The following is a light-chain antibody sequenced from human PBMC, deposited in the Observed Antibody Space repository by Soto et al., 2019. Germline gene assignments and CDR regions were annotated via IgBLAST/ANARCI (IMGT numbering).Light chain of an antibody. J-gene: IGKJ5*01. V-gene: IGKV3-20*01. CDR3: QQYNIWRSIT. CDR1: QSVSSSN. CDR2: GAS. Sequence: IVLTQSPGTLSLSPGARATLSCRASQSVSSSNLAWYQQKPGQAPRLLIYGASSRATDIPARFSGSGSGTDFTLAISSLEPEDFAVYYCQQYNIWRSITFGQGTRLEI.